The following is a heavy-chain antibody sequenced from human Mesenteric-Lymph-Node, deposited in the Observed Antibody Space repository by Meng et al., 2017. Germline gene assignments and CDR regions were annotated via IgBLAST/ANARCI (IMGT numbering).Heavy chain of an antibody. Sequence: GGSLRLSCAASGFTFSNAWMSWVRQAPGKGLEWVGRIKSKTDGGTTDYAAPVKGRFTISRDDSKNTLYLQMNSLKTEDPAVYYCTTASSGWLARGYWGQGTLVTVSS. CDR1: GFTFSNAW. V-gene: IGHV3-15*01. CDR3: TTASSGWLARGY. J-gene: IGHJ4*02. D-gene: IGHD6-19*01. CDR2: IKSKTDGGTT.